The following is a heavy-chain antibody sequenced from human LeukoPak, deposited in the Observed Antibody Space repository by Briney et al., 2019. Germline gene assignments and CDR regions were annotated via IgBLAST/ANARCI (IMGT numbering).Heavy chain of an antibody. CDR1: GDSISNYY. Sequence: SETLSLTCTVSGDSISNYYWSWIRQPPGKGLEWIGYIYYSGSTNYNPSLKSRVTISVDTSKNQFSLNLNSVTAADTAVYYCARAPDYYYMDVWGKGTTVTISS. CDR2: IYYSGST. CDR3: ARAPDYYYMDV. V-gene: IGHV4-59*12. J-gene: IGHJ6*03.